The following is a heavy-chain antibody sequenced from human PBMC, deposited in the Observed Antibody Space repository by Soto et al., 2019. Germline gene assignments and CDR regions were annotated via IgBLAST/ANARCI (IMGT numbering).Heavy chain of an antibody. Sequence: QVQLVQSGAEVKKPGASVKVSCKTSGYTFTGDGIHWVRQAPGHGLEWMGWISVFNGNTKYGQNIQERVRRTTDTSTSTAYVEWGSLRAGDTAVCFCGRVGSCGIIDPWGQGTMLIGSS. CDR3: GRVGSCGIIDP. V-gene: IGHV1-18*01. CDR1: GYTFTGDG. CDR2: ISVFNGNT. D-gene: IGHD2-15*01. J-gene: IGHJ3*01.